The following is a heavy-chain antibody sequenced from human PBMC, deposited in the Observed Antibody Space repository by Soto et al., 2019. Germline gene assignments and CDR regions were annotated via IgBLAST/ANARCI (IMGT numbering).Heavy chain of an antibody. V-gene: IGHV3-30*18. D-gene: IGHD3-22*01. CDR1: GFTFSSYG. CDR3: AKDHSDYYDRSGYYRYYYYYGMDV. CDR2: ISYDGSNK. J-gene: IGHJ6*02. Sequence: GGSLRLSCAASGFTFSSYGMHWVRQAPGKGLEWVAVISYDGSNKYYADSVKGRFTISRDNSKNTLYLQMNSLRAEDTAVYYCAKDHSDYYDRSGYYRYYYYYGMDVWGQGTTVTVS.